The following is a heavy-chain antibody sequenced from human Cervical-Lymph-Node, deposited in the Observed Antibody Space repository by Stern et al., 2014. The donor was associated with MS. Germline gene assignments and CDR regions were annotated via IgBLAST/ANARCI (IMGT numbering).Heavy chain of an antibody. CDR2: IYPGDSDT. J-gene: IGHJ3*02. CDR1: GYTFSNYW. V-gene: IGHV5-51*01. D-gene: IGHD1-14*01. Sequence: VQLVQSGAEVKEPGESLNISCKGTGYTFSNYWIGWVRQMPGKGLEWMGFIYPGDSDTRYSPSCQGQVTISADKSISTAYLQWSSLKAADTAMYYCGSLTVRGFDIWGQGTMVTVSA. CDR3: GSLTVRGFDI.